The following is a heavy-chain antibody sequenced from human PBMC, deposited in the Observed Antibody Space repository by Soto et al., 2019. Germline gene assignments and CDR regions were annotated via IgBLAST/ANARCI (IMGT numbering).Heavy chain of an antibody. D-gene: IGHD2-2*01. CDR3: ARTPKEYCSSTSCYAHFDY. CDR1: GGSISSYY. Sequence: QVQLQESGPGLVKPSETLSLTCTVSGGSISSYYWSWIRQPPGKGLEWIGYIYYSGSTNYNPSLKSRVTISVDTSKNQFSLKLSSVTAADTAVYYCARTPKEYCSSTSCYAHFDYWGQGTLVTVSS. V-gene: IGHV4-59*01. CDR2: IYYSGST. J-gene: IGHJ4*02.